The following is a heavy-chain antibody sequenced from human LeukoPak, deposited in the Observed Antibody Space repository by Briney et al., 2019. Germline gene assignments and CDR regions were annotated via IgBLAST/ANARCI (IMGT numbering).Heavy chain of an antibody. V-gene: IGHV4-34*01. CDR1: GGSFSGYY. CDR2: INHSGST. J-gene: IGHJ4*01. Sequence: SETLSLTCAVYGGSFSGYYWSWIRQPPGKGLEWIGEINHSGSTNYNPSLKSRVTISVDTSKNQFSLKLSSVTAADTAVYYCARGGGGNSIDYWDHGTLVTVSS. D-gene: IGHD4-23*01. CDR3: ARGGGGNSIDY.